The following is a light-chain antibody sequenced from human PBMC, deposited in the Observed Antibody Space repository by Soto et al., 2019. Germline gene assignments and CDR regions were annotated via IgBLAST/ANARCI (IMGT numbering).Light chain of an antibody. Sequence: QSVLTQPPSVSGSPGQSVTISCTGTSSDVGSYNRVSWYQQPPGTAPKLMLYEVGNRPSGVPHRFSGSKSGNTASLTISGLQAEDEADYYCSSYTSSNLVLFGGGTQLTVL. V-gene: IGLV2-18*02. CDR3: SSYTSSNLVL. J-gene: IGLJ2*01. CDR1: SSDVGSYNR. CDR2: EVG.